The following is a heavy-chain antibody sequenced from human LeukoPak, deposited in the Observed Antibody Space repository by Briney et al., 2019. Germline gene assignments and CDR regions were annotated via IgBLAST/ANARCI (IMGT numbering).Heavy chain of an antibody. J-gene: IGHJ4*02. D-gene: IGHD1-26*01. Sequence: GGSLRLSCAASGFTFRTYSMNWVRQAPGKGLEWVSSISSSSTYTYYADSVKGRFTISRANSMKTLYLQMDSLRVEDTAIYYCAKDPGSFFPYYFDLWGQGTLVTVSS. CDR1: GFTFRTYS. CDR2: ISSSSTYT. V-gene: IGHV3-21*04. CDR3: AKDPGSFFPYYFDL.